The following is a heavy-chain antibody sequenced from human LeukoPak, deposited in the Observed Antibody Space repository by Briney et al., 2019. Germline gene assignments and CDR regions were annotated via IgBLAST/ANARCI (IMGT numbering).Heavy chain of an antibody. CDR3: ARDRLVRGVIFDY. Sequence: PGGSLRLSCAASGFTFSSYEMNWVRQAPGKGLEWVSYISSSGSTIYYADSVMGRFTISRDNAKNSLYLQMNSLRAEDTAVYYCARDRLVRGVIFDYWGQGTLVTVSS. CDR1: GFTFSSYE. V-gene: IGHV3-48*03. CDR2: ISSSGSTI. D-gene: IGHD3-10*01. J-gene: IGHJ4*02.